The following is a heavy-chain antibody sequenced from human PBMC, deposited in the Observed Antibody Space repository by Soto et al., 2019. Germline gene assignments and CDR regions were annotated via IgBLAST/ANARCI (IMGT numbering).Heavy chain of an antibody. CDR1: GFTFSGYW. CDR2: INSDGGST. CDR3: ARVSRYGVSPLDY. Sequence: GGSLRLSCAASGFTFSGYWMHWVRQAPGKGLVWVSRINSDGGSTNYADSVKGRFTISRDNAKNTLYLQMNSLRAEDTAVYYCARVSRYGVSPLDYWGQGTLVTVSS. D-gene: IGHD4-17*01. V-gene: IGHV3-74*01. J-gene: IGHJ4*02.